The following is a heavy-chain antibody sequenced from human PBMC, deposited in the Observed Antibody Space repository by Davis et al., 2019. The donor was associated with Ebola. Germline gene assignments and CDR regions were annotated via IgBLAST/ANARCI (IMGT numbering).Heavy chain of an antibody. Sequence: GGSLRLSCAASGFTFSSYAMHWVRQAPGKGLEWVAVISYDGSNKYYADSVKGRFTISRDNSKNTLYLQMNSLRAEDTAVYYCAKIPSGIVVVPAEPDYWGQGTLVTVSS. D-gene: IGHD2-2*01. CDR2: ISYDGSNK. J-gene: IGHJ4*02. CDR1: GFTFSSYA. V-gene: IGHV3-30-3*02. CDR3: AKIPSGIVVVPAEPDY.